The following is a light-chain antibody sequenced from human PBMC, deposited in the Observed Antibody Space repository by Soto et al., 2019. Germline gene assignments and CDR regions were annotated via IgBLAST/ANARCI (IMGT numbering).Light chain of an antibody. V-gene: IGKV3-15*01. J-gene: IGKJ4*01. CDR3: QQYNNWPGLT. Sequence: EIVMTQSPATLSVSPGERATLSCRASQSVSSNLAWYQQKPGLAPRLLIYGASTRATGIPARFSGSGSGTEFTLTISSLQSEDFAVYYCQQYNNWPGLTFGGGTKVEIK. CDR2: GAS. CDR1: QSVSSN.